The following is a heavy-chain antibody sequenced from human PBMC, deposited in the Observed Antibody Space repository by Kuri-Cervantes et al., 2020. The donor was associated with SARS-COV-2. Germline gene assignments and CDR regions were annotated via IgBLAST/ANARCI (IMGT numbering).Heavy chain of an antibody. CDR1: GFTFSSYS. CDR2: ISSSSSTI. Sequence: GESLKISCAASGFTFSSYSMNWVRQAPGKGLEWVSYISSSSSTIYYADSVKGRFTISRDNSNNMLYLQMSSLSADDTAVYYCAKTRLQYSGKYALDSWGQGTLVTVSS. J-gene: IGHJ4*02. V-gene: IGHV3-48*01. D-gene: IGHD5-12*01. CDR3: AKTRLQYSGKYALDS.